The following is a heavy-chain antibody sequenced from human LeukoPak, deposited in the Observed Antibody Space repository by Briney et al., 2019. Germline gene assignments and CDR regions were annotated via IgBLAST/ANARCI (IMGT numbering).Heavy chain of an antibody. J-gene: IGHJ4*02. D-gene: IGHD3-22*01. V-gene: IGHV4-59*01. CDR3: AREDYYDSSGYQSSGFDY. Sequence: SETLSLTCTVSGGSISSYYWSWIRQPPGKGLEWIGYIYYSGSTNYNPSLKSRVTISVDTSKNQSSLKLSSVTAADTAVYYCAREDYYDSSGYQSSGFDYWGQGTLVTVSS. CDR1: GGSISSYY. CDR2: IYYSGST.